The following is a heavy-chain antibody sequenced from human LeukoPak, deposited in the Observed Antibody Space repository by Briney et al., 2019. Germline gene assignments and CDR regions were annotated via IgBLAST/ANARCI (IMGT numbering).Heavy chain of an antibody. D-gene: IGHD3-9*01. J-gene: IGHJ3*02. CDR1: GFTVSSNY. CDR3: ARLLRCFDPDGFDI. CDR2: IYSGGST. Sequence: GGSLRLSCAASGFTVSSNYMSWVRQAPGKGLEWVSVIYSGGSTYYAESVKGRFTISRDNSKNAVYLQMKSLRAEDTAVYYCARLLRCFDPDGFDIWGQGTMVTVSS. V-gene: IGHV3-53*01.